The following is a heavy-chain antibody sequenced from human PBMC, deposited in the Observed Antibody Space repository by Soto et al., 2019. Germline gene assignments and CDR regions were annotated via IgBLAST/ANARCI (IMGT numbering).Heavy chain of an antibody. CDR3: ARGGDYYDSGGYYYSAWLAY. CDR1: GGSFSGFH. V-gene: IGHV4-34*01. CDR2: INENGIT. D-gene: IGHD3-22*01. J-gene: IGHJ4*02. Sequence: SETLSLTCAVYGGSFSGFHWDWIRQSPGKGLEWIGEINENGITNYNPSLKSRVTMSLDTSKKQFSLKMTSVTAADTAIYYCARGGDYYDSGGYYYSAWLAYWGQGTPVTVSS.